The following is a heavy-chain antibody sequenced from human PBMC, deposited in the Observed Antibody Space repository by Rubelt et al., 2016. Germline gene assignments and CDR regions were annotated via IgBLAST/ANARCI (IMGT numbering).Heavy chain of an antibody. V-gene: IGHV4-59*10. CDR1: GGSFSGYY. CDR3: ARDLVVGYYGSGRQAYFDL. Sequence: QVQLRQWGAGLLKPSETLSLTCAVYGGSFSGYYWSWIRQPAGKGLEWIGRIYTSGSTNYNPSLKSRVTMSVDTSKNQFSLRRGSVTAADTAVYYWARDLVVGYYGSGRQAYFDLWGRGTLVTVSS. J-gene: IGHJ2*01. D-gene: IGHD3-10*01. CDR2: IYTSGST.